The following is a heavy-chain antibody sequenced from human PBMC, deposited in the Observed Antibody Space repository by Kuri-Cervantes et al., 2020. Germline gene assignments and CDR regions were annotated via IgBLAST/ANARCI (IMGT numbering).Heavy chain of an antibody. Sequence: GESLKISCAASGFTFSSYGMHWVRQAPGKGLEWVAVIWYDGSNKYYADSVKGRFTISRDNSKNTLYLQMNSLRAEDTALYYCAKDLIAAAGTLYEFDYWGQGTLVTVSS. V-gene: IGHV3-30*02. CDR3: AKDLIAAAGTLYEFDY. CDR2: IWYDGSNK. D-gene: IGHD6-13*01. J-gene: IGHJ4*02. CDR1: GFTFSSYG.